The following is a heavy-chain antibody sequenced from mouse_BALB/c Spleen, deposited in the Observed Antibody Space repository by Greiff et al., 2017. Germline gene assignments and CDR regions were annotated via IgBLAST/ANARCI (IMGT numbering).Heavy chain of an antibody. CDR1: GFTFSSFG. CDR3: ARGGNYLYFDY. V-gene: IGHV5-17*02. Sequence: EVQLVESGGGLVQPGGSRKLSCAASGFTFSSFGMHWVRQAPEKGLEWVAYISSGSSTIYYADTVKGRFTISRDNPKNTLFLQMTSLRSEDTAMYYCARGGNYLYFDYWGQGTTLTVSS. D-gene: IGHD2-1*01. J-gene: IGHJ2*01. CDR2: ISSGSSTI.